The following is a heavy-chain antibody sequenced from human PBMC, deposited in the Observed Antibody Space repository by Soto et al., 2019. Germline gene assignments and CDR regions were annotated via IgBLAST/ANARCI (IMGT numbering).Heavy chain of an antibody. D-gene: IGHD2-15*01. Sequence: QVQLVQSGAEVKKPGASVKVSCKASGYTFTSYGISWVRQSPGQGLEWMGWISAYNGNTNYAQKLQGRVTMTTDTSTRTAYMELGSLRSDDTAVSYCVVAARPSYFDYWGQVTLVTVSS. J-gene: IGHJ4*02. V-gene: IGHV1-18*01. CDR2: ISAYNGNT. CDR1: GYTFTSYG. CDR3: VVAARPSYFDY.